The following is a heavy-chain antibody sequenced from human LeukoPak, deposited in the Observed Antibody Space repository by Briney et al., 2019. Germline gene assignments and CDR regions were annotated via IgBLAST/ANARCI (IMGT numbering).Heavy chain of an antibody. J-gene: IGHJ6*02. Sequence: PGESLKISCKGSGYSFTSYWIAWVRQMPGKGLEWMGIIYPGDSDTRYSPSFQGQVSISADNSISTAYLQWSSLKASDTAMYYCARHLTGPLSGMDVWGQGTTVTVSS. V-gene: IGHV5-51*01. CDR1: GYSFTSYW. CDR3: ARHLTGPLSGMDV. CDR2: IYPGDSDT.